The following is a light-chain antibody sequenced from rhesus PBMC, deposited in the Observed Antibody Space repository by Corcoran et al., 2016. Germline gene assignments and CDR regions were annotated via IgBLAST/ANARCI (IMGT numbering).Light chain of an antibody. Sequence: DIQMTQSPSSLSASVGDRVTITCRASENVNNSLNWYQQKPGKAPKLRISKASTLQSGVPSRFSGSGSWTDYTFTISSLQPEDGATYYCQHGYGTPFTFGPGTKLDIK. CDR3: QHGYGTPFT. V-gene: IGKV1-74*01. CDR2: KAS. CDR1: ENVNNS. J-gene: IGKJ3*01.